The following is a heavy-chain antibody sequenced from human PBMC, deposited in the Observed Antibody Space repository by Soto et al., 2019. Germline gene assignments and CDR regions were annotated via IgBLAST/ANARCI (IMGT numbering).Heavy chain of an antibody. D-gene: IGHD2-15*01. J-gene: IGHJ2*01. CDR1: GFIFNSHG. CDR2: IWYDGTNE. V-gene: IGHV3-33*01. CDR3: FRYCGDHLDLHDFPTRRSSDL. Sequence: RALILCYAASGFIFNSHGMHCVRQAPGKGLEWVAVIWYDGTNEFCADSVKDRFTISRDNSKNTLYLQMSSLRAEDTAVYFFFRYCGDHLDLHDFPTRRSSDL.